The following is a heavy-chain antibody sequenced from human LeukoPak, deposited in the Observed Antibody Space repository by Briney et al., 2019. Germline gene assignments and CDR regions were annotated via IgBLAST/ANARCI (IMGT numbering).Heavy chain of an antibody. CDR1: GFTFSSYA. CDR3: ARSPEGYGDYWGYFDY. D-gene: IGHD4-17*01. V-gene: IGHV3-30*04. J-gene: IGHJ4*02. Sequence: GGSLRLSCAASGFTFSSYAMHWVRQAPGKGLEWVAVISYDGSNKYYADSVKGRFTISRDNSKNTLYLQMNSLRAEDTAVYYCARSPEGYGDYWGYFDYWGQGTLVTVSS. CDR2: ISYDGSNK.